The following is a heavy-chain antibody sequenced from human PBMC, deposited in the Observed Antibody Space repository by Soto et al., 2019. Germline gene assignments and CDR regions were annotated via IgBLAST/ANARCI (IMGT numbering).Heavy chain of an antibody. V-gene: IGHV4-34*01. CDR2: INHSGST. J-gene: IGHJ4*02. CDR3: ARQAYCGRDCRDQAIDY. CDR1: GGSFSGYY. Sequence: SETLSLTCAVYGGSFSGYYWSWIRQPPGKGLEWIGEINHSGSTNYNPSLKSRVTISVDTSKNQFSLKLSSVTAADTAVYYCARQAYCGRDCRDQAIDYWGQGTLVTVSS. D-gene: IGHD2-21*02.